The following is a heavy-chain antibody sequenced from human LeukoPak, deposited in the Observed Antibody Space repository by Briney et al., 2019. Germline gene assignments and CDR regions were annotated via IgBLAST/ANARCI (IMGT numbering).Heavy chain of an antibody. Sequence: ASVKVSCKASGGTVSSYAISWVRQAPGQGLEWMGGIIPIFGTANNAQKFQGRVTITADESTSPAYMELSSLRSDDTAVYYCARSSGTTVVTGTCDYWGQGTLVTVSS. CDR3: ARSSGTTVVTGTCDY. D-gene: IGHD4-23*01. V-gene: IGHV1-69*13. CDR1: GGTVSSYA. J-gene: IGHJ4*02. CDR2: IIPIFGTA.